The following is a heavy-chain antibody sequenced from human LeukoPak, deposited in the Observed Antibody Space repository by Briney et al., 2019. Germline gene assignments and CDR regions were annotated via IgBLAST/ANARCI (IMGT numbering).Heavy chain of an antibody. CDR2: IYYSGST. Sequence: SETLSLTCTVSGGSISSYYCSWIRQPPGKGLEWIGYIYYSGSTNYNPSLKSRVTISVDTSKNQFSLKLSSVTAADTAVYYCARIALWAGYDAFDIWGQGTMVTVSS. CDR3: ARIALWAGYDAFDI. V-gene: IGHV4-59*01. CDR1: GGSISSYY. D-gene: IGHD2-21*01. J-gene: IGHJ3*02.